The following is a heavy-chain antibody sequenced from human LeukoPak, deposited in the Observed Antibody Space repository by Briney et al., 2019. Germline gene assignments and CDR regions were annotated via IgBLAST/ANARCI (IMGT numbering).Heavy chain of an antibody. Sequence: TSETLSLTCTVSGYSITSGDYWGWIRQPPGKGLEWIASIYRSGSTYYNPSLKSRVTMSVGTSKDQFSLKLSSVTAADTAVYYCARDKSITSPYYFDYWGQGTLVTVSS. CDR2: IYRSGST. J-gene: IGHJ4*02. V-gene: IGHV4-38-2*02. D-gene: IGHD1-14*01. CDR1: GYSITSGDY. CDR3: ARDKSITSPYYFDY.